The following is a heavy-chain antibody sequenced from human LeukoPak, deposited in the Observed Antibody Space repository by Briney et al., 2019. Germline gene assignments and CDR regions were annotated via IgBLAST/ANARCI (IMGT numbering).Heavy chain of an antibody. CDR2: IYYSGST. CDR1: GGSISSGGYY. V-gene: IGHV4-31*03. D-gene: IGHD6-13*01. Sequence: SQTLSLTCTVSGGSISSGGYYWSWIRQHPGKGLEWIGYIYYSGSTYYNPSLKSRVTISVDTSKNQFSLKLSSVTAADTAVYYCARVRSSSWYFRYFQHWGQGTLVTVSS. CDR3: ARVRSSSWYFRYFQH. J-gene: IGHJ1*01.